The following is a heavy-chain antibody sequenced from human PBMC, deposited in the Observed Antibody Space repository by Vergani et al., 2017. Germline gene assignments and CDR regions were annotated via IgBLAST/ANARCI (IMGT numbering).Heavy chain of an antibody. J-gene: IGHJ5*01. CDR3: ARWGNEKRLDS. Sequence: QVQLVESEGGVVQPGRSLTLSCVASGFTFSSHGMHWVRHAPGKGLEWVAVIWYDGSNKYYGDSVKGRFTISRYNSRNTLYLQMNSLRVEDTAVYYCARWGNEKRLDSWGQGTLVTVSS. CDR2: IWYDGSNK. CDR1: GFTFSSHG. V-gene: IGHV3-33*01. D-gene: IGHD1-1*01.